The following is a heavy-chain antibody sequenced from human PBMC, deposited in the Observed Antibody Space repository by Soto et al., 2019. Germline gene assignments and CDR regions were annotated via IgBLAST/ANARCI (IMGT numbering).Heavy chain of an antibody. CDR1: GDSVSNDNYY. CDR2: IYYGGTT. V-gene: IGHV4-61*01. D-gene: IGHD3-16*01. Sequence: PSETLSLTCAVSGDSVSNDNYYWSWIRQPPGKGLEWIGYIYYGGTTNYNSYLKSRLSLSVDMSKNQFSLKLASVTAADTAVYFCARSQRGRTAFTFDYWGQGALVTVSS. J-gene: IGHJ4*02. CDR3: ARSQRGRTAFTFDY.